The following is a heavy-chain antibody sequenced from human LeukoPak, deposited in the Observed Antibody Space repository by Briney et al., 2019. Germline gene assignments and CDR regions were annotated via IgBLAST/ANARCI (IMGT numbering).Heavy chain of an antibody. Sequence: SETLSLTCTVSGGSISSYYWSWIRQPPGKGLEWIGYIYYSGSTNYNPSLKSRVTISVDTSKNQFSLKLSSVTAADTAVYYCAREENYGGLDYWGQGTLVTVSS. CDR3: AREENYGGLDY. CDR1: GGSISSYY. D-gene: IGHD4-23*01. CDR2: IYYSGST. J-gene: IGHJ4*02. V-gene: IGHV4-59*01.